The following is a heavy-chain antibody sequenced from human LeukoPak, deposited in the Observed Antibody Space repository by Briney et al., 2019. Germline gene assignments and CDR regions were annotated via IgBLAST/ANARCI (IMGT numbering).Heavy chain of an antibody. CDR1: GFTFSDSA. J-gene: IGHJ6*03. CDR3: TPHGDYVPWDSYRYFYMDV. D-gene: IGHD4-17*01. Sequence: SGGSLRLSCAASGFTFSDSAMHWVRQASGKGLEWVGRIRTKVNNYATAYAASMKGRFTISRDDSKNTAYLQMNSLKTEDTAVYYCTPHGDYVPWDSYRYFYMDVWGKGTTVTVSS. V-gene: IGHV3-73*01. CDR2: IRTKVNNYAT.